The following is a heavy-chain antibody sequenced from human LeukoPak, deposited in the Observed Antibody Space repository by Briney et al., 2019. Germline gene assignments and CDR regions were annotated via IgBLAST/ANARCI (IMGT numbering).Heavy chain of an antibody. Sequence: SETLSLTCTVSGGSISSYYWSWIRQPPGKGLEWIGYIYYSGSTNYNPSLKSRVTISVDTSKNQFSLKLSSVTAAETAVYYCARESKDFWSGSKYGMDVWGQGTTVTVSS. CDR2: IYYSGST. D-gene: IGHD3-3*01. CDR3: ARESKDFWSGSKYGMDV. CDR1: GGSISSYY. V-gene: IGHV4-59*01. J-gene: IGHJ6*02.